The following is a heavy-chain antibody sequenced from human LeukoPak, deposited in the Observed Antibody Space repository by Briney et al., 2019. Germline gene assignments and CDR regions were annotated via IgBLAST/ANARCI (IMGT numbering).Heavy chain of an antibody. Sequence: SETLSLTCTVSGGSISSYFWSWIRQPPGKGLEWIGYIYNSGSTNYNPSLKSRVTISVDTSKNQFSLKLSSVTAADTAVYYCATPFNDYGDYDYYYYGMDVWGQGTTVTVSS. CDR3: ATPFNDYGDYDYYYYGMDV. J-gene: IGHJ6*02. D-gene: IGHD4-17*01. V-gene: IGHV4-59*12. CDR2: IYNSGST. CDR1: GGSISSYF.